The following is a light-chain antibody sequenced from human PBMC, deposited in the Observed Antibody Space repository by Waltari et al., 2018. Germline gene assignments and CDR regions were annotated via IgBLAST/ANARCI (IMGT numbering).Light chain of an antibody. CDR1: QTVLYSSNNKND. J-gene: IGKJ1*01. CDR3: QQYYSTPWT. Sequence: DIVMTQSPDSLAVSLGERATLNCKSSQTVLYSSNNKNDLAWYQQTPGQPPKLLIYWASTRESVVPDRFSGSGSGTDFTLTISILQAEDVAVYYCQQYYSTPWTFGQGTKVEIK. V-gene: IGKV4-1*01. CDR2: WAS.